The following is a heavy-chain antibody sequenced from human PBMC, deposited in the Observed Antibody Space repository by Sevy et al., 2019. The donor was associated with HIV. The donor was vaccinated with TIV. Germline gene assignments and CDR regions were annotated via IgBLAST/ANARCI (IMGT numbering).Heavy chain of an antibody. Sequence: AGSLRLSCAASGFTFSSYAMHWVRQAPGKALEWVAVIPYDGSNKYYADSVKGRFTISRDNSKNTLYLQMNSLRAEDTAVYYCARDHDESSGHDAFDIWGQGTMVTVSS. CDR3: ARDHDESSGHDAFDI. D-gene: IGHD3-22*01. CDR1: GFTFSSYA. CDR2: IPYDGSNK. J-gene: IGHJ3*02. V-gene: IGHV3-30-3*01.